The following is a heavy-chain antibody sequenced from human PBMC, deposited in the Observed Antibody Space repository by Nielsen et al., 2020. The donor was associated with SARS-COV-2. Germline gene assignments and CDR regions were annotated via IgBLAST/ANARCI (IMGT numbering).Heavy chain of an antibody. D-gene: IGHD2-2*01. CDR3: ARSGHQLLKTFYYYYYMDV. CDR1: GGSISSGGYY. Sequence: SETLPLTCTVSGGSISSGGYYWSWIRQHPGKGLEWIGYIYYSGGTYYNPSLKSRVTISVDTSKNQFSLKLSSVTAADTAVYYCARSGHQLLKTFYYYYYMDVWGKGTTVTVSS. J-gene: IGHJ6*03. CDR2: IYYSGGT. V-gene: IGHV4-31*03.